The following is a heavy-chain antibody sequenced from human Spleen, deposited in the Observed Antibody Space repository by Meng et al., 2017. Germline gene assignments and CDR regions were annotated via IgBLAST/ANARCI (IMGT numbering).Heavy chain of an antibody. V-gene: IGHV4-39*07. CDR2: IYYSGST. CDR1: DGSISSSSYY. J-gene: IGHJ4*02. D-gene: IGHD4-17*01. CDR3: ARAKPNYGDAYFDY. Sequence: SETLSLTCTVSDGSISSSSYYWGWIRQPPGKGLEWIGSIYYSGSTYYNPSLKSRVTISVDTSKNQFSLKLSSVTAADTAVYYCARAKPNYGDAYFDYWGQGTLVTVSS.